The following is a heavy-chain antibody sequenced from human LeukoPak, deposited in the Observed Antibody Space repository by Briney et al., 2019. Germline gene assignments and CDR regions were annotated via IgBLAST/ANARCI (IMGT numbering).Heavy chain of an antibody. CDR1: GFTFSSYG. CDR2: ISYDGSNE. D-gene: IGHD5-12*01. Sequence: GGSLRLSCAASGFTFSSYGMHWVRQAPGKGLEWVALISYDGSNEYYADSVRGRFTISRDNSKFTLYMQMNSLRAEDTAVYYCAGDSGYADYWGQGTLVTVSS. J-gene: IGHJ4*02. CDR3: AGDSGYADY. V-gene: IGHV3-30*03.